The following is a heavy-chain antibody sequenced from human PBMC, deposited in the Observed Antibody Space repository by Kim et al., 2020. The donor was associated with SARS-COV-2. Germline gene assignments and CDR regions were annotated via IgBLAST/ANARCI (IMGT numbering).Heavy chain of an antibody. J-gene: IGHJ4*02. CDR3: ARDQGGIAVAGSLDY. Sequence: QKIQGRVTMTRDTSTSTVYMELSSLRSEDTAVHYCARDQGGIAVAGSLDYWGQGTLVTVSS. D-gene: IGHD6-19*01. V-gene: IGHV1-46*01.